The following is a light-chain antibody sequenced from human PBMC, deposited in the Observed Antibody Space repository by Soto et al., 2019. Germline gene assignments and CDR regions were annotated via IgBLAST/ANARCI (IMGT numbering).Light chain of an antibody. V-gene: IGKV1-5*03. CDR2: RAS. CDR3: QEYKDWT. J-gene: IGKJ1*01. CDR1: QSISTW. Sequence: DIQMTQSPSTLSASVGDRVTITCRASQSISTWLAWYRQKPGKAPKLLIYRASSLESGVPSRFSGSGSGTEFTLTIRSLQPDDSATYYCQEYKDWTFGQGTKVEIK.